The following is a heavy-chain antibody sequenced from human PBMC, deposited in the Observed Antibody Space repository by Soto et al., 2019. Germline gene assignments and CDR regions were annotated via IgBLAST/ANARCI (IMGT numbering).Heavy chain of an antibody. V-gene: IGHV3-30*04. Sequence: QVQVVESGGGVVQPAKSLRLSCAASGFNFKSYIMHWVRQAPGKGLEWVALISEGGGDQQYADSVKGRFSISRDQNKDTLFLQMSNLRPDDTAVYYCARGSQFLPAGPVRREAYYGLDVWGQGTTVTVSS. CDR1: GFNFKSYI. CDR3: ARGSQFLPAGPVRREAYYGLDV. CDR2: ISEGGGDQ. D-gene: IGHD2-2*01. J-gene: IGHJ6*02.